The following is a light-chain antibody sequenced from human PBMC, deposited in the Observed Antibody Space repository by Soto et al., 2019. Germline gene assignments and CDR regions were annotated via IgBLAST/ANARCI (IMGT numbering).Light chain of an antibody. CDR1: QSVSSSF. CDR3: QQYDSSPWT. Sequence: EIVLTQSPGTLSLSPGERATLSCRASQSVSSSFLAWYQQKPGQAPRLLIYGASTRATGIPDRFSGSGSGIDFTLTISRLEPEDLAVYSCQQYDSSPWTFGQGPRWKSN. V-gene: IGKV3-20*01. CDR2: GAS. J-gene: IGKJ1*01.